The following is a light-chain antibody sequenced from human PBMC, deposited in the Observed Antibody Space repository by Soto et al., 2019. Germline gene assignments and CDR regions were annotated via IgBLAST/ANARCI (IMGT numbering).Light chain of an antibody. CDR1: QSVRSN. J-gene: IGKJ5*01. Sequence: EIVMTQSPATLSMSPGERATLSCRASQSVRSNLAWYHQKPGQAPRLLIYGASTRATGIPDRFSGSGSGTEFTLTISRLEPEDFEVYYCQQYGSSPITFGQGTRLEI. CDR3: QQYGSSPIT. V-gene: IGKV3-20*01. CDR2: GAS.